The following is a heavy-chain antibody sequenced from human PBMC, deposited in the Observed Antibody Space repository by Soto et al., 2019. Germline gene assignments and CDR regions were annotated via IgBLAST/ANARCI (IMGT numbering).Heavy chain of an antibody. CDR1: GGSSGGVGYS. CDR2: IYHSGST. V-gene: IGHV4-30-2*01. J-gene: IGHJ4*02. Sequence: LLPLSLTWAVLGGSSGGVGYSWSWIRQPPGKGLEWIGYIYHSGSTYYNPSLKSRVAISVDRSKNQFSLKLSSVTAADTAVYYCARVPAFWGQGTLVTVSS. CDR3: ARVPAF.